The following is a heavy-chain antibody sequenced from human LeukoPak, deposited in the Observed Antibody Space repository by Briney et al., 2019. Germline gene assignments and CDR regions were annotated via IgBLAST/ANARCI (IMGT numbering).Heavy chain of an antibody. CDR1: GFTFSDYH. CDR2: IKSKTDGGTT. D-gene: IGHD2-2*01. CDR3: TTDDPVDIVVVPAAMDYYYYGMDV. V-gene: IGHV3-15*01. Sequence: PGGSLRLSCAASGFTFSDYHMSWIRQAPGKGLEWVGRIKSKTDGGTTDYAAPVKGRFTISRGDSKNTLYLQMNSLKTEDTAVYYCTTDDPVDIVVVPAAMDYYYYGMDVWGQGTTVTVSS. J-gene: IGHJ6*02.